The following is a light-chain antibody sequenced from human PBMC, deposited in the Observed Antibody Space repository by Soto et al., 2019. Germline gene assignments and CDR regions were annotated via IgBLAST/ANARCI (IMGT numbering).Light chain of an antibody. CDR1: SSDVGSHNY. Sequence: QSALTQPASVSGSPGQSITISCTGSSSDVGSHNYVSWYQQHPGQAPKLMIYEVSHRPSGVSDRFSGSKSGNTASLTISGLQAEDEADYYCSSYISSSILDVLGGGTKLTVL. CDR3: SSYISSSILDV. CDR2: EVS. V-gene: IGLV2-14*01. J-gene: IGLJ3*02.